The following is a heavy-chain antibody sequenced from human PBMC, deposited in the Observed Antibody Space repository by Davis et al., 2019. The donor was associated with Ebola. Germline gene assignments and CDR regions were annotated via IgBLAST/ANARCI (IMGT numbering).Heavy chain of an antibody. CDR1: GGSFSGYS. Sequence: SETLSLTCAVYGGSFSGYSWSWIRQPPEKGLEWIGEINHSGSTNYNPSLKSRVTISVDTSKNQFSLKLSSVTAADTAVYYCARGDFDWLRVGMDVWGQGTTVTVSS. D-gene: IGHD3-9*01. V-gene: IGHV4-34*01. CDR2: INHSGST. CDR3: ARGDFDWLRVGMDV. J-gene: IGHJ6*02.